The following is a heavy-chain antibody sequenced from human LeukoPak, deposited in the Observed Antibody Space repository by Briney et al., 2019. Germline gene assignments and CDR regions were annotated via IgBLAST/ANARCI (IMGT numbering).Heavy chain of an antibody. CDR3: ARARRSGYDYKLDY. CDR2: MNPNSGNT. V-gene: IGHV1-8*01. D-gene: IGHD5-12*01. J-gene: IGHJ4*02. CDR1: GYTFTSYD. Sequence: ASVKVSCKASGYTFTSYDINWVRQAPGQGLEWMGWMNPNSGNTGYAQKFQGRVTMTRNTSISTAYMELSSLRSEDTAVYYCARARRSGYDYKLDYWGQGTLVTVSS.